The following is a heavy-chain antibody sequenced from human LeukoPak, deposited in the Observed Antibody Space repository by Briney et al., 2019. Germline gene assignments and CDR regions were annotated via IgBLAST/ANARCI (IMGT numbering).Heavy chain of an antibody. D-gene: IGHD1-7*01. CDR1: GFTFSGSA. CDR3: TRHGITGTTADYYYYYMDV. V-gene: IGHV3-73*01. CDR2: IRSKANSYAT. Sequence: PGGSLRLSCAASGFTFSGSAMHWVRQASGKGLEWVGRIRSKANSYATAYAASVKGRFTISRDDSKNTAYPQMNSLKTEDTAVYYCTRHGITGTTADYYYYYMDVWGKGTTVTVSS. J-gene: IGHJ6*03.